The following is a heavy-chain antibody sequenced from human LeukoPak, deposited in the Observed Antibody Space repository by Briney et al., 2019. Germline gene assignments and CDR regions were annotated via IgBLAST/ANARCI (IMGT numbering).Heavy chain of an antibody. D-gene: IGHD3-10*01. Sequence: GGSLRLSCAASGFTFSSYAMSRVRQAPGKGLEWVSAISGSGGSTYYADSVKGRFTISRDNSKNTLYLQMNSLRAEDTAVYYCAKVGLHGLYYYGMDVWGQGTTVTVSS. V-gene: IGHV3-23*01. CDR2: ISGSGGST. J-gene: IGHJ6*02. CDR3: AKVGLHGLYYYGMDV. CDR1: GFTFSSYA.